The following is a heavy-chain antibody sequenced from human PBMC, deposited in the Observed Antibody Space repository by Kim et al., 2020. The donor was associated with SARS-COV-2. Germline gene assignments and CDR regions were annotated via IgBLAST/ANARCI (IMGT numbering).Heavy chain of an antibody. J-gene: IGHJ6*03. CDR1: GFTFSSYA. CDR2: ISGSGGST. CDR3: AKDEWQLVLSTSSGYYYYYMDV. V-gene: IGHV3-23*01. D-gene: IGHD6-6*01. Sequence: GGSLRLSCAASGFTFSSYAMSWVRQAPGKGLEWVSAISGSGGSTYYADSVKGRFTISRDNSKNTLYLQMNSLRAEDTAVYYCAKDEWQLVLSTSSGYYYYYMDVWGKGTTVTVSS.